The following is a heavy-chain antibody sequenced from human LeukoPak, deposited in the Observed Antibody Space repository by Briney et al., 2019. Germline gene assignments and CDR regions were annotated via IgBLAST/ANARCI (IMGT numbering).Heavy chain of an antibody. CDR2: IYTSGST. V-gene: IGHV4-4*07. CDR3: ARGDCSSTSCYDLAF. CDR1: GGSISSYY. Sequence: SETLSLTCTVSGGSISSYYWSWIRQPAGKGLEWIGRIYTSGSTNYNPSLKSRVTMSVDTSKNQFSLKLSSVTAADTAVYYCARGDCSSTSCYDLAFWGQGTLVTVSS. J-gene: IGHJ4*02. D-gene: IGHD2-2*01.